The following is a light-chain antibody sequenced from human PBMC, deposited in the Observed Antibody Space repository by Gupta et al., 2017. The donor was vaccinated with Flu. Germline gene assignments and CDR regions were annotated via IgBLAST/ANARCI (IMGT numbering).Light chain of an antibody. CDR2: AAS. CDR3: QHNDNLPFT. CDR1: QSISRD. Sequence: DIQMTQSPSSLSASVGDRVTITCRASQSISRDLNWYQQKPGTAPRLLIYAASSLQSGVPSRFSGGGSGTDFTLTISSLQPEDFATYYCQHNDNLPFTFGPGTKVDFK. J-gene: IGKJ3*01. V-gene: IGKV1-39*01.